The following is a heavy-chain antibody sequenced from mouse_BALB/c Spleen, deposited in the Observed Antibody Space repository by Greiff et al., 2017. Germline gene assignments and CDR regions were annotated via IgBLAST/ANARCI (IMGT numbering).Heavy chain of an antibody. Sequence: VQRVESGAELARPGASVKLSCKASGYTFTSYWMQWVKQRPGQGLEWIGAIYPGDGDTRYTQKFKGKATLTADKSSSTAYMQLSSLASEDSAVYYCAREGYGYDAMDYWGQGTSVTVSS. CDR1: GYTFTSYW. V-gene: IGHV1-87*01. J-gene: IGHJ4*01. D-gene: IGHD1-2*01. CDR2: IYPGDGDT. CDR3: AREGYGYDAMDY.